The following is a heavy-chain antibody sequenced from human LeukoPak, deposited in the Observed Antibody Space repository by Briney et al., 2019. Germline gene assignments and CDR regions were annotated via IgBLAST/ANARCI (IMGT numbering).Heavy chain of an antibody. D-gene: IGHD1-1*01. CDR1: GFTFSSYE. CDR3: ARDHNYAFDN. Sequence: GGSLRLSCAASGFTFSSYEMNWVRQAPGKGLEWVSYISSSGSTIYYADSVKGRFTISRDNAKNSLYVQMNSLRVEDTAVYYCARDHNYAFDNWGQGTLVTVSS. V-gene: IGHV3-48*03. J-gene: IGHJ4*02. CDR2: ISSSGSTI.